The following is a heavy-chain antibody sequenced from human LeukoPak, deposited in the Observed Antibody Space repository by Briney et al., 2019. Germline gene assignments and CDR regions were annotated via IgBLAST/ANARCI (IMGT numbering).Heavy chain of an antibody. CDR1: RFTFSSYS. J-gene: IGHJ4*02. D-gene: IGHD2-15*01. V-gene: IGHV3-21*01. Sequence: KPGGSLRLSCAAYRFTFSSYSMNWVRQAPGKGLEWVSSISSSSSYIYYADSVKGRFTISRDNAKNSLYLQMNSLRAEDTAVYYCASSVVAAYYFDYWGLGTLVTVSS. CDR3: ASSVVAAYYFDY. CDR2: ISSSSSYI.